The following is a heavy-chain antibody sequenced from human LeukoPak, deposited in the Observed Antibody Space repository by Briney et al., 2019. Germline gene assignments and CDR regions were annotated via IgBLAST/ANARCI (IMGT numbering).Heavy chain of an antibody. Sequence: ASVKVSCKVSGYTLSELSMHWVRQAPGKGLEWMGGFDPEDGETIYAQKFQGRVTMTEDTSTDTAYMELSSLRSEDTAVYYCATDLTMVRGTYGMDVWGKGTTVTVSS. CDR1: GYTLSELS. V-gene: IGHV1-24*01. CDR3: ATDLTMVRGTYGMDV. J-gene: IGHJ6*04. CDR2: FDPEDGET. D-gene: IGHD3-10*01.